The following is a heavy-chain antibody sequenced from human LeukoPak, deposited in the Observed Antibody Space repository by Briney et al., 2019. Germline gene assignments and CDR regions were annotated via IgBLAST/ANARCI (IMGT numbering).Heavy chain of an antibody. D-gene: IGHD6-6*01. V-gene: IGHV4-4*07. Sequence: SETLSLTCTVSGGSISSYYWSWIRQPAGKGLEWIGRFYISGSTNYNPSLKSRVTMSVDTSKNQFSLRLNSVTAADTAVYYCARLWDSSSSLDYWGQGTLVTVSS. CDR3: ARLWDSSSSLDY. CDR2: FYISGST. CDR1: GGSISSYY. J-gene: IGHJ4*02.